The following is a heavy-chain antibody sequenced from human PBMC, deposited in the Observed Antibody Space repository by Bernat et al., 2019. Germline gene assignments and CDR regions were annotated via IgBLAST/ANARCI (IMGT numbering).Heavy chain of an antibody. CDR1: GFTFSYHG. CDR3: ARMRQVEKNNYLGY. D-gene: IGHD2-15*01. J-gene: IGHJ4*01. Sequence: QVHLVESGGGVVQPGRSLRLSCAASGFTFSYHGMHWVRQVPGKGLEWVALIWFDGSKIYYRDSVKGRFTISRDNSKNTLYLQRSSLRAEDTAVYYCARMRQVEKNNYLGYWGQGTLVTVAS. V-gene: IGHV3-33*01. CDR2: IWFDGSKI.